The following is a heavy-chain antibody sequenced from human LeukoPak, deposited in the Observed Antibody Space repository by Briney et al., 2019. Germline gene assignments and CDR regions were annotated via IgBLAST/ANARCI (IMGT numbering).Heavy chain of an antibody. D-gene: IGHD3-22*01. J-gene: IGHJ4*02. CDR1: GFTFSDYC. CDR2: INWNGGRT. Sequence: PGGSLRLSCAASGFTFSDYCMSWIRQAPGKGLEWVSGINWNGGRTGYADSMKGRFIISRDNAKNSLYLQVNSLRAEDTALYYCARNFGGGDSSGPYYWGQGTLVTVSS. V-gene: IGHV3-20*04. CDR3: ARNFGGGDSSGPYY.